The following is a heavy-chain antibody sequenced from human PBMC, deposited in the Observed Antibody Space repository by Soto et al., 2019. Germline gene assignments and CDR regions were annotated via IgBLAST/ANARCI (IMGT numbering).Heavy chain of an antibody. CDR2: IKSKTDGGTT. D-gene: IGHD2-2*01. Sequence: EVQLVESGGGLVKPGGSLRLSCAGSGFTFSNAWMNWVRQAPGKGLEWVGRIKSKTDGGTTDYAAPVKGRFTISGDDSKNTLYLQMNSLKTEDTGMYYCTIDKTAQYEFDYWGQGTLVTVSS. CDR1: GFTFSNAW. J-gene: IGHJ4*02. CDR3: TIDKTAQYEFDY. V-gene: IGHV3-15*07.